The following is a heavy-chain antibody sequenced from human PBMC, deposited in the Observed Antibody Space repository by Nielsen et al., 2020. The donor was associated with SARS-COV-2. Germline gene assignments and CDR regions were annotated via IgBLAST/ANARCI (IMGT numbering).Heavy chain of an antibody. Sequence: SLKLSCAASGFTFSTYGMHWVRQAPGKGLEWVAAISYDGSNKYYVDSVKGRFTISRDNSKNTLYLQMSSLREEDTAVYHCTKDWTAIVVVPSGGVDYWGQGTLVTVSS. V-gene: IGHV3-30*18. J-gene: IGHJ4*02. D-gene: IGHD2-15*01. CDR1: GFTFSTYG. CDR3: TKDWTAIVVVPSGGVDY. CDR2: ISYDGSNK.